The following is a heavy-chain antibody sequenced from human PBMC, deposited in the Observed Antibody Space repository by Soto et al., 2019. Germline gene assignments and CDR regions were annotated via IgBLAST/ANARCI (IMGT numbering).Heavy chain of an antibody. D-gene: IGHD6-19*01. CDR1: GGTFSTYA. Sequence: QVQLVQSGAEVKQPGSSVKVSCKTSGGTFSTYAIYWVRQAPGQGLEWMGAIIPLFGTADYAQKFQGRVTITADECTSTAYMELSSLRSEDTAVYYCASPKGSYSSGYYYFDYWGQGTLVTVSS. V-gene: IGHV1-69*01. CDR2: IIPLFGTA. J-gene: IGHJ4*02. CDR3: ASPKGSYSSGYYYFDY.